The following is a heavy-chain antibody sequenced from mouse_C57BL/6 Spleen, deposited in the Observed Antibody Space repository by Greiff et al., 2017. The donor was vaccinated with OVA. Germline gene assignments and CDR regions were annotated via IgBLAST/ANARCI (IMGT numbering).Heavy chain of an antibody. Sequence: DVQLVESGGGLVQPGGSMKLSCAASGFTFSDAWMDWVRQSPEKGLEWVAEIRNKANHHATYYAESLQGRFTISRDDSKRSVYLQMNSLRAEDTGIYYCTRNWDAFAYWGQGTLVTVSA. D-gene: IGHD4-1*01. CDR3: TRNWDAFAY. V-gene: IGHV6-6*01. J-gene: IGHJ3*01. CDR1: GFTFSDAW. CDR2: IRNKANHHAT.